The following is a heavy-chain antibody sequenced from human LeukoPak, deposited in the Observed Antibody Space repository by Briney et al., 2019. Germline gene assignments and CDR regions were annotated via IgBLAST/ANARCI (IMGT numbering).Heavy chain of an antibody. CDR2: IYYSGST. V-gene: IGHV4-31*03. Sequence: SQTLSLTCTVSNGSISSGGYYWGWIRQHPGKGLEWIGYIYYSGSTYYNPSLKSRVTISVDMSKDQFALKLSSVTAADTAVYYCARGAGGGVYFDYWGQGTPVPVSS. D-gene: IGHD2-8*02. J-gene: IGHJ4*02. CDR3: ARGAGGGVYFDY. CDR1: NGSISSGGYY.